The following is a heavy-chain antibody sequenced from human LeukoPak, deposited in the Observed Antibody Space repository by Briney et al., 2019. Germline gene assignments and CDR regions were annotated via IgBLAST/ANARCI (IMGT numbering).Heavy chain of an antibody. D-gene: IGHD4-17*01. CDR3: LRDRYGALDY. CDR2: INSDGSST. V-gene: IGHV3-74*01. Sequence: GGSLRLSCAASGFTFSSFWMHWVRQAPGKGLVWVSRINSDGSSTSYADSVKGRFTISRDNAKNTLYLQINSLRVEDTAVYHCLRDRYGALDYWGQGTLVTVSS. J-gene: IGHJ4*02. CDR1: GFTFSSFW.